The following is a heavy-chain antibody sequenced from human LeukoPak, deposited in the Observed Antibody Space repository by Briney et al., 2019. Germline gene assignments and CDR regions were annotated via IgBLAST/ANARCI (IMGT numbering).Heavy chain of an antibody. CDR1: GFTFSNYW. J-gene: IGHJ3*02. CDR3: AMGANPGALDI. V-gene: IGHV3-74*01. CDR2: INTVGSNT. Sequence: PGGSLRLSCAASGFTFSNYWMHWVRQAPGKGLVWVSRINTVGSNTGYADSVKGRFTISRDNAKNTLYLQMNSLRAEDTAVYYCAMGANPGALDIWGQGTMVTVSS. D-gene: IGHD4/OR15-4a*01.